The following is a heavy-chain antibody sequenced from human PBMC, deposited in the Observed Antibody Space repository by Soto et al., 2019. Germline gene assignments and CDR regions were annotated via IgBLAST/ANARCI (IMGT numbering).Heavy chain of an antibody. V-gene: IGHV5-51*01. Sequence: GESRKISCKGSGYSFAGYWIGWVRQMPGKGLDWMGVIYPGDSDTRYSPSFHGQVTISADKSISTACLQWSSLKASDTAMYFCARLPGVRGVFDGFNVWGQGTMVTVSS. CDR3: ARLPGVRGVFDGFNV. CDR1: GYSFAGYW. CDR2: IYPGDSDT. J-gene: IGHJ3*01. D-gene: IGHD3-10*01.